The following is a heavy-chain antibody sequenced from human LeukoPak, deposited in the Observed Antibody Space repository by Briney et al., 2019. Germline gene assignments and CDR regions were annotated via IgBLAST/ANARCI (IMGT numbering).Heavy chain of an antibody. D-gene: IGHD1-1*01. Sequence: ASVKVSCKASGGTFSSYAISWVRQAPGQGLEWMGRIIPIFGTANYAQKFQGRVTITTDESTSTAYMELSSLRSEDTAVYYCARETTAPHDAFDIWGQGTMVTVSS. CDR1: GGTFSSYA. J-gene: IGHJ3*02. V-gene: IGHV1-69*05. CDR3: ARETTAPHDAFDI. CDR2: IIPIFGTA.